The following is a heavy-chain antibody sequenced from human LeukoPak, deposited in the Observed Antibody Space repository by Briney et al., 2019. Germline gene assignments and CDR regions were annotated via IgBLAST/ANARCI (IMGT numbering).Heavy chain of an antibody. V-gene: IGHV4-34*01. CDR3: ARGIPPRHWGLDY. CDR2: INHSGST. D-gene: IGHD7-27*01. CDR1: GGSFSGYY. J-gene: IGHJ4*02. Sequence: PSETLSLTCAVYGGSFSGYYWSWIRQPPGKGLEWIGEINHSGSTNYNPSLKSRVTISVDTSKNQFSLKLSSVTAADRAVYYCARGIPPRHWGLDYWGQGTLVTVSS.